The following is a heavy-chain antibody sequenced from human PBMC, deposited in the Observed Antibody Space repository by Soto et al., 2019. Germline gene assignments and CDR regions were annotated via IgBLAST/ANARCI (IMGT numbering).Heavy chain of an antibody. CDR1: GGSFSGYY. V-gene: IGHV4-34*01. CDR2: INHSGST. D-gene: IGHD3-3*01. Sequence: SETLSLTCAVYGGSFSGYYWSWIRQPPGKGLEWIGEINHSGSTNYNPSLKSRVTISVDTSKNQFSLKLSSVTAADTAVYYCARGGPVRFLGWLPTPGPLDPWGQGTLVTVSS. CDR3: ARGGPVRFLGWLPTPGPLDP. J-gene: IGHJ5*02.